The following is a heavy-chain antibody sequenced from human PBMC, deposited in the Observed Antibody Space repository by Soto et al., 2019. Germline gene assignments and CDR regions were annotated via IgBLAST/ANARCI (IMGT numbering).Heavy chain of an antibody. Sequence: GGSLRLSCAASGFTFSSYWMSWVRQAPGKGLEWVANIKQDGSEKYYVDSVKGRFTISRDNAKNSLYLQMNSLRAEDTAVYDCARDQETTVTTGDAFDIWGQGTMVTVSS. V-gene: IGHV3-7*01. D-gene: IGHD4-17*01. CDR2: IKQDGSEK. CDR3: ARDQETTVTTGDAFDI. J-gene: IGHJ3*02. CDR1: GFTFSSYW.